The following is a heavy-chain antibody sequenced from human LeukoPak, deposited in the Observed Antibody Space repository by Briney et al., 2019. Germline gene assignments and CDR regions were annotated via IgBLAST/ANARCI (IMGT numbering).Heavy chain of an antibody. CDR2: MNPNSGNT. Sequence: ASVKVSCKASGYTFTSYDINWVRQATGQGLEWMGWMNPNSGNTGYAQKFQGRVTMTRNTSISTAYMELSSLRSEDTAVYYCARAGIVVVPAAYWGQGTLVTVSS. CDR1: GYTFTSYD. CDR3: ARAGIVVVPAAY. J-gene: IGHJ4*02. V-gene: IGHV1-8*01. D-gene: IGHD2-2*01.